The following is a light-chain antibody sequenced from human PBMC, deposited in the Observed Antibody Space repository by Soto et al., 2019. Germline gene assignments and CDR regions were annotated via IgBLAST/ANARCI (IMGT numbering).Light chain of an antibody. V-gene: IGKV1-5*03. Sequence: DIQMTQSPPTLSASVGDRDTITCRASQGISNWLAWYQQKPGKAPKLLIYRASSLESGVPSRFSGSGSGTEFTLTINSLQPDDIATYYCQQYTENWTFGQGTKVEIK. CDR1: QGISNW. J-gene: IGKJ1*01. CDR2: RAS. CDR3: QQYTENWT.